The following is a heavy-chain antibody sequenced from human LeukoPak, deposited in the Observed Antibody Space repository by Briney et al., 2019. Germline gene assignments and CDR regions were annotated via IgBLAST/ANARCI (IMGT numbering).Heavy chain of an antibody. D-gene: IGHD6-19*01. Sequence: PGGSLRLSCAASGFTFTSYSMNWVRQAPGKGLEWVSTISGGGGSTYYADSVKGRFTISRDNSKNTLYLQVNSLRAEDTAVYYCAKDLANPIAVAGTGFDYWGQGTLVTVSS. CDR1: GFTFTSYS. V-gene: IGHV3-23*01. J-gene: IGHJ4*02. CDR3: AKDLANPIAVAGTGFDY. CDR2: ISGGGGST.